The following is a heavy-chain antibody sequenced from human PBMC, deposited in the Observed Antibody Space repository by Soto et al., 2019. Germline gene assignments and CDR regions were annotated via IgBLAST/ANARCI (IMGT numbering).Heavy chain of an antibody. Sequence: GGSLRLSCAASGFTFSSYSMNWVRQAPGKGLEWVSYISSSSSTIYYADSVKGRFTISRDNAKNSLYLQMNSLRDEDTAVYYCARAPPPGITIFGVVISLPDYWGQGTLVTVS. CDR2: ISSSSSTI. CDR1: GFTFSSYS. CDR3: ARAPPPGITIFGVVISLPDY. D-gene: IGHD3-3*01. V-gene: IGHV3-48*02. J-gene: IGHJ4*02.